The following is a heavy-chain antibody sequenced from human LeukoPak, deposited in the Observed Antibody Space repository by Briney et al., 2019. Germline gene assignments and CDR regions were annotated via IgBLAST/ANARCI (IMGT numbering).Heavy chain of an antibody. CDR2: INPIIGTA. CDR1: GDTFSSYA. D-gene: IGHD3-22*01. Sequence: GASVIVSCKAAGDTFSSYAIGWVRQAPGQGLEWMGGINPIIGTANYAQKCQGRVTITANESTSTAYMKLISLRSEDTAVYYCATPPYNYYDSSGYSHGVGYWGQRTLVTVSS. J-gene: IGHJ4*02. V-gene: IGHV1-69*13. CDR3: ATPPYNYYDSSGYSHGVGY.